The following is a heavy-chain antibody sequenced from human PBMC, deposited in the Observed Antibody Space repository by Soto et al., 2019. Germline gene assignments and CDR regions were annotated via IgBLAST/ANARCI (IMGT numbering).Heavy chain of an antibody. CDR2: ISGDGSTI. Sequence: PGGALRLACAACGFTISSYSMNWFLQVPGDGLVWVSLISGDGSTISYADSGKGRLTTSRDNAKNPLHLEMKSLRYEDTSVYYCVRDRNYITNSCYGNWFAPWGQGTLDTVSS. D-gene: IGHD2-15*01. V-gene: IGHV3-74*01. J-gene: IGHJ5*02. CDR1: GFTISSYS. CDR3: VRDRNYITNSCYGNWFAP.